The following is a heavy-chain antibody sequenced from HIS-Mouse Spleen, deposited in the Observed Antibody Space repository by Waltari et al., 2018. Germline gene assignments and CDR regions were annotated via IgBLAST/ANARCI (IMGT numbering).Heavy chain of an antibody. J-gene: IGHJ3*02. CDR2: INRDGSST. D-gene: IGHD7-27*01. V-gene: IGHV3-74*01. CDR3: ARPVTNWGGGAFDI. Sequence: EVQLVESGGGLVQPGGSLRLSGAASVFPFSSHWMHWVRQAPGKGLVWVSRINRDGSSTSYADSVKGRFTISRDNAKNTLYLQMNSLRAEDTAVYYCARPVTNWGGGAFDIWGQGTMVTVSS. CDR1: VFPFSSHW.